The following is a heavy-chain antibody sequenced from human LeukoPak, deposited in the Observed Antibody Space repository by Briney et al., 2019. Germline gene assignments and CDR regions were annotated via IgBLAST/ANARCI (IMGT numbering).Heavy chain of an antibody. CDR1: GFTFSKHG. CDR3: AGEGGGKRVVVVAATHYFDY. V-gene: IGHV3-21*01. J-gene: IGHJ4*02. Sequence: GGSLRLSCEGSGFTFSKHGLNWVRQAPGKGLEWVSSISSSGTYIYYADSLKGRFTISRDNAKNILFLQMNSLRAEDTVGYDGAGEGGGKRVVVVAATHYFDYWGQGTLVTVSS. CDR2: ISSSGTYI. D-gene: IGHD2-15*01.